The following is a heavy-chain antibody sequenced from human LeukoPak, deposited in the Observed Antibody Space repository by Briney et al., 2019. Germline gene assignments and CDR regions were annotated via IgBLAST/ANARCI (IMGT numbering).Heavy chain of an antibody. J-gene: IGHJ4*02. CDR2: MYLSGTT. D-gene: IGHD3-22*01. Sequence: PGTLSLTCTVSGDSINSLDLWSWVRQPPGKGLEWIGEMYLSGTTHSNPSVKSRVTISIDKSKNQFFLNLSSVTAADTAVYYCAGLVGRYSSGLYYYYFDYWGQGTLVTVSS. V-gene: IGHV4-4*03. CDR1: GDSINSLDL. CDR3: AGLVGRYSSGLYYYYFDY.